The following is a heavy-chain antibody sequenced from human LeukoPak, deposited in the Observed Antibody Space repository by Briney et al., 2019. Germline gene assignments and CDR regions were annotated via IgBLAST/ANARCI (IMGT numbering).Heavy chain of an antibody. CDR1: GGSISSYY. V-gene: IGHV4-59*01. CDR2: IYYSGST. CDR3: RSSGWYEGDY. J-gene: IGHJ4*02. D-gene: IGHD6-19*01. Sequence: SETLSLTCTVSGGSISSYYWSWIRQPPGKGLEWIGYIYYSGSTNYNPSLKSRVTISVDTSKNQSSLKLSSVTAADTAVYYCRSSGWYEGDYWGQGTLVTVSS.